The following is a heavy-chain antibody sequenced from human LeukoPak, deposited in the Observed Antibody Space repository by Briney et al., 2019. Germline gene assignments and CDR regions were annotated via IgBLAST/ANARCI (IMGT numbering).Heavy chain of an antibody. Sequence: GGSLRLSCAASGFTFSDYYMSWIRQAPGKGLEWVSYISSSGSTIYYADSVKGRFTISRDNAKNSLYLQMNSLRVEDTAVYYCARYKRLDYSGSYFDYWGQGTLVTVSS. CDR1: GFTFSDYY. D-gene: IGHD1-26*01. CDR2: ISSSGSTI. V-gene: IGHV3-11*01. CDR3: ARYKRLDYSGSYFDY. J-gene: IGHJ4*02.